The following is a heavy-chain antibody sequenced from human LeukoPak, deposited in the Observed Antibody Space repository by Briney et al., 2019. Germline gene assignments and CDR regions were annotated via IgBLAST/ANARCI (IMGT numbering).Heavy chain of an antibody. J-gene: IGHJ5*02. CDR2: IYASGST. V-gene: IGHV4-4*07. D-gene: IGHD3-22*01. Sequence: SETLSLTCTVSRGSISSYYWSWIRQPAGKGLEWIGRIYASGSTNYNPSLESRVTMSVDTSKNQFSLKLSSVTAADTAVYYCARGYDSSRYNWFDPWGQGTLVTVSS. CDR1: RGSISSYY. CDR3: ARGYDSSRYNWFDP.